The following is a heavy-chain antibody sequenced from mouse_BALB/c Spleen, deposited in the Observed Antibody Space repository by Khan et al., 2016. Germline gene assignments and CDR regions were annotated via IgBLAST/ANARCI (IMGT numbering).Heavy chain of an antibody. D-gene: IGHD1-1*01. J-gene: IGHJ2*01. V-gene: IGHV3-1*02. CDR1: GYSITSGYN. CDR3: ASDSNGSSSIY. CDR2: IYYSGDT. Sequence: EVQLQESGPDLVKPSQSLSFTCTVTGYSITSGYNWHWIRQFPGNKLEWMGYIYYSGDTNYNPSLKSRISITRDTSKNQFFLQLSSVTTEDTATYYCASDSNGSSSIYWGQGTTLTVSS.